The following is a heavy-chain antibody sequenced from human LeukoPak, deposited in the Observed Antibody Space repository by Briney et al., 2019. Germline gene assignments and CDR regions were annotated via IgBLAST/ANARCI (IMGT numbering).Heavy chain of an antibody. CDR1: GGSISSSNW. D-gene: IGHD3-22*01. CDR2: IYHSGST. CDR3: ARVTNYYDSSGLRVEYFQH. V-gene: IGHV4-4*02. J-gene: IGHJ1*01. Sequence: SGTLSLTCAVSGGSISSSNWWSWVRQPPGKGLEWIGEIYHSGSTNYNPSLKSRVTISVDKSKNQFSLKLSSVTAADTAVYYCARVTNYYDSSGLRVEYFQHWGQGTLVTVSS.